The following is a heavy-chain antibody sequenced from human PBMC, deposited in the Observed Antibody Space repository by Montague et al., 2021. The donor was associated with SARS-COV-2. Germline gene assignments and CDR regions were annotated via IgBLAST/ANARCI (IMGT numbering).Heavy chain of an antibody. J-gene: IGHJ6*02. V-gene: IGHV2-5*02. CDR1: GFPLSTSGVG. CDR2: IDWDDDK. CDR3: ARSGQPAGNYAPLGYYGLDV. D-gene: IGHD1-7*01. Sequence: VKPTQTLTLTCTFSGFPLSTSGVGVGWIRQPPGKALEWLARIDWDDDKHYNASLKTRLTISKDTSKNHVVLTMTNMDPVDTGTYYCARSGQPAGNYAPLGYYGLDVWGRGTTVIVSS.